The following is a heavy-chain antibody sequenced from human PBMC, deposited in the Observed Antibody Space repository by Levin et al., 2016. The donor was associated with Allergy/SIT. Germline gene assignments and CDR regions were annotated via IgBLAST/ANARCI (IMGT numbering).Heavy chain of an antibody. CDR3: ARAIADYYDSSGYLDY. D-gene: IGHD3-22*01. V-gene: IGHV1-2*02. J-gene: IGHJ4*02. CDR1: GYTFTGYY. Sequence: ASVKVSCKASGYTFTGYYMHWVRQASGQGLEWMGWINPNSGGTNYAQKFQGRVTMTRDTSISTAYMELSRLRSDDTAVYYCARAIADYYDSSGYLDYWGQGTLVTVSS. CDR2: INPNSGGT.